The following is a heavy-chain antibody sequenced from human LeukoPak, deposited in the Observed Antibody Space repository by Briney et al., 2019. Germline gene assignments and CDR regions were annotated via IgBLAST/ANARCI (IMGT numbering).Heavy chain of an antibody. J-gene: IGHJ4*02. CDR2: INHSGST. V-gene: IGHV4-34*01. D-gene: IGHD5-18*01. CDR3: ARDRRAFGYSYGYYFDY. Sequence: SETLSLTCAVYGGSFSGYYWSWIRQPPGKGLEWIGEINHSGSTNYNPSLKSRVTISVDTSKNQFSLKLSSVAAADTAVYYCARDRRAFGYSYGYYFDYWGQGTLVTVSS. CDR1: GGSFSGYY.